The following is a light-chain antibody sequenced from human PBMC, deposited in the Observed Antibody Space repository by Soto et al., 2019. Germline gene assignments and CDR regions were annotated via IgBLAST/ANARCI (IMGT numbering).Light chain of an antibody. V-gene: IGKV1-39*01. CDR3: QQSYSTPPIT. CDR1: QSISSY. J-gene: IGKJ5*01. CDR2: AAS. Sequence: DIQMTQSPSSLSASVGDRVTITCRASQSISSYLNWYQQKPGKAPKLLIYAASSLQSGVPSRFSGSGSGTDFTLTISRLQTEDFATYYCQQSYSTPPITFGQGTRLEIK.